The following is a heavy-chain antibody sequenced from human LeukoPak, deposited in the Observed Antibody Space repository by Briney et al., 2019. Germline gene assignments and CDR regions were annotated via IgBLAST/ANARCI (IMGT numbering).Heavy chain of an antibody. D-gene: IGHD6-19*01. CDR2: VRSKIYAETT. CDR3: QKYSSSSFDF. J-gene: IGHJ4*02. CDR1: GFTFGDYA. V-gene: IGHV3-49*03. Sequence: GGSLRLSCTGSGFTFGDYAISWFRQAPGKGLEWVSFVRSKIYAETTGYAASVKGRFTISRDDSKSIAYLQMNSLKTEDTAVYYCQKYSSSSFDFWGQGTLVTVSS.